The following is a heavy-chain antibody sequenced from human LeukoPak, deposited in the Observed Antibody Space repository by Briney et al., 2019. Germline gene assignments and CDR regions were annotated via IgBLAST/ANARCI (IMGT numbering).Heavy chain of an antibody. CDR3: ARAIAAAPRGYHFYYIDV. Sequence: SETLSLTCTVSGGSISNYYWNWIRQPAGKGLEWIGRIDTSWSTNYNPSLKSRVTMSVDTSKNQFSLKLTSVTSADTAVYYCARAIAAAPRGYHFYYIDVWGTGTTVTASS. CDR2: IDTSWST. D-gene: IGHD6-25*01. CDR1: GGSISNYY. J-gene: IGHJ6*03. V-gene: IGHV4-4*07.